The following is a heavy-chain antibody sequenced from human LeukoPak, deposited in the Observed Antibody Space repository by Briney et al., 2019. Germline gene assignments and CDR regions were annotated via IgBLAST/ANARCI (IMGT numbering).Heavy chain of an antibody. V-gene: IGHV1-3*01. J-gene: IGHJ4*02. Sequence: ASVKVSCKASGYTFTSYAMHWVRQAPGQRLEWMGWINAGNGNTKYSQKFQGRVTITRDTSASTAYMELSSLRSEDTAVYYCASAPQVYYYDSSGYYYFWGQGTLVTVSS. D-gene: IGHD3-22*01. CDR3: ASAPQVYYYDSSGYYYF. CDR1: GYTFTSYA. CDR2: INAGNGNT.